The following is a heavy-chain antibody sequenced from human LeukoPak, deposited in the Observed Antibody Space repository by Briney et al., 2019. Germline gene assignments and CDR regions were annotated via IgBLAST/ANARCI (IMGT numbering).Heavy chain of an antibody. CDR3: ARDLRDYYDSSGYSLPFAY. V-gene: IGHV3-11*05. J-gene: IGHJ4*02. CDR2: ISSSTGYT. Sequence: KPGGSLRLSCVASGFTFSDYYMSWIRQAPGKGLEWLSYISSSTGYTNYADSVRGRFTISRDNAKNSLYLQMNSLRAEDTAVYYCARDLRDYYDSSGYSLPFAYWGQGTLVTVSS. D-gene: IGHD3-22*01. CDR1: GFTFSDYY.